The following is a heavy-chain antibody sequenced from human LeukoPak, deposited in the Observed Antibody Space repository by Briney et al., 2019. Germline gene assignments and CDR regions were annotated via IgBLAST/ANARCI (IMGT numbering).Heavy chain of an antibody. CDR3: ARDRGANYDSSGYYMGRPADY. Sequence: ASVKVSCKASGYTFTGYYMHWVRQAPGQGLEWMGWINPNSGGTNYAQKFQGRVTMTTDTSTSTAYMELRSLRSDDTAVYYCARDRGANYDSSGYYMGRPADYWGQGTLVTVSS. CDR1: GYTFTGYY. D-gene: IGHD3-22*01. V-gene: IGHV1-2*02. J-gene: IGHJ4*02. CDR2: INPNSGGT.